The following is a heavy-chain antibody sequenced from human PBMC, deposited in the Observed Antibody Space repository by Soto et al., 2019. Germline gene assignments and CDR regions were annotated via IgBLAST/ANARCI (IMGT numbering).Heavy chain of an antibody. CDR1: GASVNSPPYS. CDR2: VHNSGST. V-gene: IGHV4-61*03. CDR3: LAADYGGIVDY. D-gene: IGHD4-17*01. Sequence: QILLQESGPGLVKPSETLSLICAVSGASVNSPPYSWTWVRQPPGKGLEWIGYVHNSGSTKYDPSFQSRVSISLDTSKNHFSLRLTSVTAAVAAVYYSLAADYGGIVDYLGQGTLVSVSS. J-gene: IGHJ4*02.